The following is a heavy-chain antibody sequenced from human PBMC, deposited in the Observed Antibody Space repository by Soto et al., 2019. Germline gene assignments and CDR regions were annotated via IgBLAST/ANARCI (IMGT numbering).Heavy chain of an antibody. Sequence: PSETLSLTCTVSGGSISSSSYYWGWIRQPPGKGLEWIGSIYYSGSTYYNPSLKSRVTISVDTSKNQFSLKLSSVTAADTAVYYCAREIAARPHNWFDPWGQGTLVTVSS. CDR1: GGSISSSSYY. V-gene: IGHV4-39*01. D-gene: IGHD6-6*01. CDR3: AREIAARPHNWFDP. CDR2: IYYSGST. J-gene: IGHJ5*02.